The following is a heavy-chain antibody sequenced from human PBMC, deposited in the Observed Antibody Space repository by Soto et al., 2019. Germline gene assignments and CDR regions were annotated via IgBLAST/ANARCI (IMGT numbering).Heavy chain of an antibody. CDR2: ISGSGGST. V-gene: IGHV3-23*01. CDR1: GFTFSSYA. D-gene: IGHD3-3*01. Sequence: GGSLRLSCAASGFTFSSYAMSWVRQAPGKGLEWVSAISGSGGSTYYADSVKGRFTISRDNSKNTLYLQMNSLRAEDTAVYYCAKEFTPIFGVVRGSRWFDPWGQGTLVTVSS. CDR3: AKEFTPIFGVVRGSRWFDP. J-gene: IGHJ5*02.